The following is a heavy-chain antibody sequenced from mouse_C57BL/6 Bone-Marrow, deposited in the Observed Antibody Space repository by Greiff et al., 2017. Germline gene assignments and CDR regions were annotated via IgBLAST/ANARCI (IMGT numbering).Heavy chain of an antibody. J-gene: IGHJ2*01. CDR2: IDPEIGDT. V-gene: IGHV14-4*01. Sequence: VQLQQSGAELVRPGASVKLSCTASGFNIKDDYIHWVKQRPEQGLEWIGWIDPEIGDTEYASKVQGKGTITSATSSNTSYLQLSILTSEDTAVYYCSSFDGNYFDFWGQGTPLTVAS. CDR3: SSFDGNYFDF. D-gene: IGHD2-3*01. CDR1: GFNIKDDY.